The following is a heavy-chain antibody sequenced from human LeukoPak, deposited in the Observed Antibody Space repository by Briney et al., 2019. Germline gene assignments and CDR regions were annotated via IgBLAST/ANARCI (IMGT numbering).Heavy chain of an antibody. CDR1: GFTFSSYS. Sequence: PGGSLRLSCAASGFTFSSYSMNWVRQAPGKGLEWVSSISSSSSYIYYADSVKGRFTISRDNAKNSLYLQMNSLRAEDTAVYYCASRGDYGKPFDYWGQGTLVTVSS. J-gene: IGHJ4*02. CDR2: ISSSSSYI. D-gene: IGHD4-17*01. CDR3: ASRGDYGKPFDY. V-gene: IGHV3-21*01.